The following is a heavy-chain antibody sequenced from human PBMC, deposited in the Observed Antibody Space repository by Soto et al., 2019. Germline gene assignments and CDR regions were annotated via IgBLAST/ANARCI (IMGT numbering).Heavy chain of an antibody. CDR2: IKQDGSEI. V-gene: IGHV3-7*05. CDR1: GFTFSSYW. D-gene: IGHD2-2*01. CDR3: AKSLSAIPGDS. J-gene: IGHJ4*02. Sequence: ESGGGLVQSGGSLRLSCAASGFTFSSYWMSWVRQGPGKGPEWVANIKQDGSEIYYVDSVKGRFTISRDNAKSSLYLQMTSLRAEDTVVYHCAKSLSAIPGDSWGQGTLVTVSS.